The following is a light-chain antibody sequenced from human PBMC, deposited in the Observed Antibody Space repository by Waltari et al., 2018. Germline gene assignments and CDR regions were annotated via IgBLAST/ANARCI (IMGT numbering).Light chain of an antibody. CDR1: SSDVGGYQY. Sequence: QSALTQPASVSGSPGQSITISCTGTSSDVGGYQYVSWYQQHPGKAPKLMIYDVSKRPSGVSNRFSGSKSGNTASLTISGLQAEDEADYYCSSYTSSSRVFGGGTKLTVL. J-gene: IGLJ3*02. CDR3: SSYTSSSRV. V-gene: IGLV2-14*01. CDR2: DVS.